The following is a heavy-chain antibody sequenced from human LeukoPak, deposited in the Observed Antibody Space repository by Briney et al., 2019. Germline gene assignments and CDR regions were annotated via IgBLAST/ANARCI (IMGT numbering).Heavy chain of an antibody. CDR2: VFGSGGSA. Sequence: GGSLRLSCVASGFILYKYAMYCVPQAPGRGLEWVSGVFGSGGSAHYVDSVKGRFTISRDNSKNTVYLDMNSLRAEDTAIYYCGKTTAGYSSGQKPAWPVDYWGQGTLVTVSS. D-gene: IGHD6-19*01. CDR3: GKTTAGYSSGQKPAWPVDY. CDR1: GFILYKYA. J-gene: IGHJ4*02. V-gene: IGHV3-23*01.